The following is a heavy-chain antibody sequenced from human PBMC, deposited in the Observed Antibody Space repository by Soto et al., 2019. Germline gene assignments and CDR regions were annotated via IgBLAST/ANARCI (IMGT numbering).Heavy chain of an antibody. CDR2: IQDSSSI. J-gene: IGHJ4*02. CDR3: ARGEGSGSNALGY. D-gene: IGHD3-10*01. Sequence: EVLLEESGGGLVQPGGSLRLSCAASGFTVSNNYMTWVRQAPGKGLEWVSVIQDSSSISYLDSVRDRFTISRDSSKNTVFLQMNSLRPNDTAVYFCARGEGSGSNALGYWGQGTLVTVSS. V-gene: IGHV3-66*01. CDR1: GFTVSNNY.